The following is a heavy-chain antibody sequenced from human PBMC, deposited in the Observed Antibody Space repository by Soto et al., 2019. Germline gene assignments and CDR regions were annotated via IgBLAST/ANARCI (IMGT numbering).Heavy chain of an antibody. V-gene: IGHV4-59*01. J-gene: IGHJ5*02. D-gene: IGHD2-21*02. CDR2: VYYSGST. CDR3: ARGAYCGGDCYPDDNWFDP. Sequence: PSETLSLTCTVSGGSISSYYCSWIRQPPGKGLEWIGYVYYSGSTNYNPSLKSRVTISVDTSKNQFSLKLSSVTAADTAVYYCARGAYCGGDCYPDDNWFDPWGQGTLVTVSS. CDR1: GGSISSYY.